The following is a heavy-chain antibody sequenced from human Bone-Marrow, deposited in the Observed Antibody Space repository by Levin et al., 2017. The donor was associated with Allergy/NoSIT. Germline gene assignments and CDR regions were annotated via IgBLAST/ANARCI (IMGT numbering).Heavy chain of an antibody. CDR3: ARVPHEYNYGRSIDS. D-gene: IGHD5-18*01. Sequence: SETLSLTCTVSGASISSVDYYWNWIRQPAGKGLEWIGFIYNGVNTYDNPALRSRVSISLDTSKNQFSLKLTSMTPADTAVYYGARVPHEYNYGRSIDSWGPGTLVTVSS. V-gene: IGHV4-30-4*01. J-gene: IGHJ4*02. CDR2: IYNGVNT. CDR1: GASISSVDYY.